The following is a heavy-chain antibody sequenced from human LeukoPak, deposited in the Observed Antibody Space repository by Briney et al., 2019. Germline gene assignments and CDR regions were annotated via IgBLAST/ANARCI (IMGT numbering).Heavy chain of an antibody. J-gene: IGHJ4*02. CDR2: INHSGST. CDR3: ARVRGFASRYSSSWRYFDY. V-gene: IGHV4-34*01. Sequence: PSETLSLTCAVYGGSFSGYYWSWIRQPPGKGLEWIGEINHSGSTNYNPSLKSRVTISVDTSKNQFSLKLGSVTAADTAVYYCARVRGFASRYSSSWRYFDYWGQGTLVTVSS. CDR1: GGSFSGYY. D-gene: IGHD6-13*01.